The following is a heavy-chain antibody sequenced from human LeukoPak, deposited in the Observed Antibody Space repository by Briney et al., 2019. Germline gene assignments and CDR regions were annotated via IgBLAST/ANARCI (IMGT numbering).Heavy chain of an antibody. V-gene: IGHV4-39*07. J-gene: IGHJ4*02. CDR2: IYYSGST. CDR1: GGSISSSTYY. Sequence: PSETLSLTCAVSGGSISSSTYYWGWFRQPPGKGLEWIGSIYYSGSTYYNPSLKSRVTISVDTSKNQFSLRLSSVTAPDTAVYYCVRDFGESLVFDYWGEGTLVTVSS. D-gene: IGHD3-10*01. CDR3: VRDFGESLVFDY.